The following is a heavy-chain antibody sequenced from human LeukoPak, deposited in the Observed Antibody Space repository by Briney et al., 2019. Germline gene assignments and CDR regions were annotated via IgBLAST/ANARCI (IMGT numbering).Heavy chain of an antibody. Sequence: PAGSLRLSCAASGFTFSSYGMHWVRQAPGKGLEWVAVISYDGSNKYYADSVKGRFTISRDNSKNTLYLQMNSLRAEDTAVYYCAKDRGVRTIRSRGHFDYWGQGTLVTVSS. D-gene: IGHD1-1*01. V-gene: IGHV3-30*18. CDR3: AKDRGVRTIRSRGHFDY. J-gene: IGHJ4*02. CDR1: GFTFSSYG. CDR2: ISYDGSNK.